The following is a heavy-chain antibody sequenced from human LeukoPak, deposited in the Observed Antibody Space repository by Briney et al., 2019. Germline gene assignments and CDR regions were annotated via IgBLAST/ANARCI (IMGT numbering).Heavy chain of an antibody. J-gene: IGHJ5*02. V-gene: IGHV3-21*01. D-gene: IGHD3-3*01. CDR3: AREGTPRNYDFWSGSLVPNWFDP. Sequence: GGSLRLSCAASGFTFSSYSMNWVRQAPGKGLEWVSSISSSSSYIYYADSVKGRFTISRDNAKNSLYPQMNSLRAEDTAVYYCAREGTPRNYDFWSGSLVPNWFDPWGQGTLVTVSS. CDR2: ISSSSSYI. CDR1: GFTFSSYS.